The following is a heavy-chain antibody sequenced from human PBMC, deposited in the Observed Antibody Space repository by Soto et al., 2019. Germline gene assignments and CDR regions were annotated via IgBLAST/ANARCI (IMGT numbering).Heavy chain of an antibody. CDR1: GDSLSSFY. Sequence: SETLSLTCTVSGDSLSSFYWSWIRQPPGKGLEWIGYIYYSGSTNYNPSLKSRVTISIDTSRNQFSLKLRSVTAADTAMYYCAREAGVRYHLDPWDPGTLVTVSS. CDR2: IYYSGST. D-gene: IGHD3-9*01. V-gene: IGHV4-59*01. CDR3: AREAGVRYHLDP. J-gene: IGHJ5*02.